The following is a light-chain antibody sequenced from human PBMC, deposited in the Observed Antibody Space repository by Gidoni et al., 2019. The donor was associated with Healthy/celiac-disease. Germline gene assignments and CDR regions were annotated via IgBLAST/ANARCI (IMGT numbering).Light chain of an antibody. Sequence: AIRMTPSPSSLSASTGDRVTITCRASQGISSYLAWYQQKPGKAPKLLIYAASTLQSGVPSRFSGSGSGTDFTLTISCLQSEDFATYYCQQYYSYPLTFGPXTKVDIK. J-gene: IGKJ3*01. V-gene: IGKV1-8*01. CDR3: QQYYSYPLT. CDR2: AAS. CDR1: QGISSY.